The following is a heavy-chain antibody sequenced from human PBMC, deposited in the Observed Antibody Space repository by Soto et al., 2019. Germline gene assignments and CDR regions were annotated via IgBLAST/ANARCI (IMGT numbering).Heavy chain of an antibody. D-gene: IGHD2-8*02. V-gene: IGHV1-18*01. CDR3: ARDCTGGGRFCIY. Sequence: QVQLVQSAAEVKKPGASVKVSCKASGYTLTNYAISWVRQAPGQGPEWMGWINTYNGNSNYAQKFQGRVTMTTDTSTNTAYMELRSLTSDDTAVYYCARDCTGGGRFCIYWGQGTLVTVSS. CDR2: INTYNGNS. CDR1: GYTLTNYA. J-gene: IGHJ4*02.